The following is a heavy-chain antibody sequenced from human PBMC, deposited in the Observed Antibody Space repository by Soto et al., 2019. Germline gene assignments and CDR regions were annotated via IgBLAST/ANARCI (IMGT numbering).Heavy chain of an antibody. CDR3: ARDDCSSTSCYEIGLNWFDP. Sequence: ASVKVSCKASGYTFTSYAMHWVRQAPGQRLEWMGWINAGNGNTKYSQKFQGRVTITRDTSASTAYMELSSLRSEDTAVYYCARDDCSSTSCYEIGLNWFDPWGQGTLVTVSS. CDR1: GYTFTSYA. CDR2: INAGNGNT. J-gene: IGHJ5*02. V-gene: IGHV1-3*01. D-gene: IGHD2-2*01.